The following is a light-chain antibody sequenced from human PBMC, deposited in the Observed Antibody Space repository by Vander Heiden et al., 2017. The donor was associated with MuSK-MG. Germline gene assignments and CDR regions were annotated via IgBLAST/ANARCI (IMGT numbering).Light chain of an antibody. J-gene: IGKJ1*01. CDR2: GAS. V-gene: IGKV3-15*01. Sequence: EILLTPSPAPLSVSPGARATLSSRASGTSNSNLAWYQQKPGRAPRLLIYGASTRATGISVRFSGGGSGTEFTLTISSLQSEDSAVYYCQQYNIWLGTFGQGTKVETK. CDR1: GTSNSN. CDR3: QQYNIWLGT.